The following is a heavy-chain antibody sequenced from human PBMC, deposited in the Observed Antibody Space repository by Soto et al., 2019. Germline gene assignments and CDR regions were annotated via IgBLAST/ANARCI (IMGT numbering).Heavy chain of an antibody. V-gene: IGHV4-39*01. CDR3: ATRNWFDP. CDR1: GGSISSRGYY. Sequence: QLQLQESGPGLVKPSETLSLTCTVSGGSISSRGYYWGWIRQPPGKGLEWIGTIYYSGSTYYNTSLKGRVAISADTSKNRFSRKLSSVTAADTAVYYCATRNWFDPWGQGTLVTVSS. CDR2: IYYSGST. J-gene: IGHJ5*02.